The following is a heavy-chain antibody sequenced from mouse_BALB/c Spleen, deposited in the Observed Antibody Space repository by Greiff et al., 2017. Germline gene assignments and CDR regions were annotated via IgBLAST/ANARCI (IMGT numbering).Heavy chain of an antibody. J-gene: IGHJ4*01. CDR1: GFTFSSFG. CDR2: ISSGSSTI. V-gene: IGHV5-17*02. D-gene: IGHD2-14*01. Sequence: EVQGVESGGGLVQPGGSRKLSCAASGFTFSSFGMHWVRQAPEKGLEWVAYISSGSSTIYYADTVKGRFTISRDNPKNTLFLQMTSLRSEDTAMYYCARSGIGDAMDYWGQGTSVTVSS. CDR3: ARSGIGDAMDY.